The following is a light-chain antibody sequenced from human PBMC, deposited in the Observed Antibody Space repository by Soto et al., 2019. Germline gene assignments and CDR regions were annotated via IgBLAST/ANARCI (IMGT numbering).Light chain of an antibody. CDR1: QGIGSA. V-gene: IGKV1-13*02. Sequence: AIQLTQSPSSLSASVGDRVSITCRASQGIGSALAWYQLKPGAAPALLIYDASTLESGVPSRFSGSRSGADFTLTISSLQPEDFATYYCQNFRSSAISFGGGTQVDIK. CDR2: DAS. CDR3: QNFRSSAIS. J-gene: IGKJ4*01.